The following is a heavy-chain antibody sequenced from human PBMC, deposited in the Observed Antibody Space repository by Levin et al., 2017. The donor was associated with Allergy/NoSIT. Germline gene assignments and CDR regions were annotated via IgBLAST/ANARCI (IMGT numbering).Heavy chain of an antibody. V-gene: IGHV3-23*01. CDR3: AKEDRGRYCSSTSCYLDY. Sequence: GESLKISCAASGFTFSSYAMSWVRQAPGKGLEWVSAISGSGGSTYYADSVKGRFTISRDNSKNTLYLQMNSLRAEDTAVYYCAKEDRGRYCSSTSCYLDYWGQGTLVTVSS. CDR2: ISGSGGST. J-gene: IGHJ4*02. CDR1: GFTFSSYA. D-gene: IGHD2-2*01.